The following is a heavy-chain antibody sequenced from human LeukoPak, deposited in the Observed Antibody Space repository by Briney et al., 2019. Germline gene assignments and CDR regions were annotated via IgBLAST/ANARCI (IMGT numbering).Heavy chain of an antibody. D-gene: IGHD3-10*01. J-gene: IGHJ4*02. CDR2: MNPNSGNT. Sequence: GASVKVSCKASGYTFTSCDINWVRQAAGQGLEWMGWMNPNSGNTGYAQKFQGRVTMTRNTSISTAYMELSSLRSDDTAVYFCARKYLYRSGKPHFDHWGQGTLVTVSS. CDR3: ARKYLYRSGKPHFDH. CDR1: GYTFTSCD. V-gene: IGHV1-8*01.